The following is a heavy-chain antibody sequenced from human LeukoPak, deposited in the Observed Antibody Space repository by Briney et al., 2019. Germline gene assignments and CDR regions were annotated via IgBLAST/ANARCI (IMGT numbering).Heavy chain of an antibody. D-gene: IGHD2-2*01. Sequence: GGSLRLSCAASGFTFSSYAMHWVRQAPGKGLEWVAVISYDGSNKYYADSVKGRFTISRDNSKNTLYLQMNSLRAEDTAVYYCARAGIVVVPAAKGIFKYYFDYWGQGTLVTVSS. CDR1: GFTFSSYA. V-gene: IGHV3-30-3*01. CDR3: ARAGIVVVPAAKGIFKYYFDY. J-gene: IGHJ4*02. CDR2: ISYDGSNK.